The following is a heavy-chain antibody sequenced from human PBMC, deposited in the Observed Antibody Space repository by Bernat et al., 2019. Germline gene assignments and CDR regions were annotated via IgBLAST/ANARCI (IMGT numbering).Heavy chain of an antibody. Sequence: EVQLLESGGGLVQPGGSLRLSCAASGFTFSSYAMSWVHQAPGKGLEWVSAISGSGGSTYYADSVKGRFTISRDNSKNTLYLQMNSLRAEDTAVYYCARGVVGATLGDDAFDIWGQGTMVTVSS. J-gene: IGHJ3*02. CDR1: GFTFSSYA. V-gene: IGHV3-23*01. CDR2: ISGSGGST. D-gene: IGHD1-26*01. CDR3: ARGVVGATLGDDAFDI.